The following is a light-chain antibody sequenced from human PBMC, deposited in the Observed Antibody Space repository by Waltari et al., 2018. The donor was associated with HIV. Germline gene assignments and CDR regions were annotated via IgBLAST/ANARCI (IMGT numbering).Light chain of an antibody. V-gene: IGLV2-14*03. Sequence: QSALTQPASVSESPGQSITISCTATTSAVGLYKFVSWYQQYPGQAPQLIIYDVNNRPSGVSNRVSGSKSGDTASLTISGLQAEDEADYYCSSYTSINTRVFGTGTTVTVL. CDR3: SSYTSINTRV. J-gene: IGLJ1*01. CDR1: TSAVGLYKF. CDR2: DVN.